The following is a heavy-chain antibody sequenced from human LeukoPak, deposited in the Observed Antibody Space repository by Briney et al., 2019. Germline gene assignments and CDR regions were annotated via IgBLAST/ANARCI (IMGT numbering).Heavy chain of an antibody. Sequence: GGSLRLSCAASGITFSSYGMHWVRQAPGKGLEWVAVISYDGSNKYYADSVKGRFTISRDNSKNTLYLQMNSLRAEDTAVYYCAKALGGGTSSDFDYWGQGTLVTVSS. D-gene: IGHD6-25*01. CDR1: GITFSSYG. CDR2: ISYDGSNK. CDR3: AKALGGGTSSDFDY. J-gene: IGHJ4*02. V-gene: IGHV3-30*18.